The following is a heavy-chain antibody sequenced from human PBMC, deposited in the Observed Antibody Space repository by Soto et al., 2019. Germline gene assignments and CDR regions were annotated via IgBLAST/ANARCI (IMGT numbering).Heavy chain of an antibody. V-gene: IGHV3-7*03. D-gene: IGHD1-26*01. CDR2: QNQDGSEK. CDR1: GFTFTDYW. CDR3: ARDKFSGTYYVKGVTYYFDY. Sequence: ELQLVESGGGLVQPGGSLRLSCAAPGFTFTDYWRSWVPQAPGKGLRWVANQNQDGSEKNCVDSVKGRFTISRDNAKNSVYLQLNSLRAEDTAVYYCARDKFSGTYYVKGVTYYFDYWGQGALVTVSS. J-gene: IGHJ4*02.